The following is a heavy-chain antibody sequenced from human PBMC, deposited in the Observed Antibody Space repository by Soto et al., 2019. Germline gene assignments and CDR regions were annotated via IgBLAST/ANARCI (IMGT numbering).Heavy chain of an antibody. CDR2: IYYSGST. CDR3: ARGNPGRLLYYYYYYYMDV. V-gene: IGHV4-31*03. Sequence: QVQLQESGPGLVKPSQTLSLTCTVSGGSISSGGYYWSWIRQHPGKGLEWIGYIYYSGSTYYNPSLKSRVTISVDTSKNQFSLKLSSVTVADTAVYYCARGNPGRLLYYYYYYYMDVWGKGTTVTVSS. J-gene: IGHJ6*03. D-gene: IGHD3-3*01. CDR1: GGSISSGGYY.